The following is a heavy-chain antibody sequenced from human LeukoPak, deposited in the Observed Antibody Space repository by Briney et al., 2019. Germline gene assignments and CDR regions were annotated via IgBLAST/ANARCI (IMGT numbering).Heavy chain of an antibody. V-gene: IGHV1-69*01. D-gene: IGHD6-13*01. CDR2: IIPIFGTA. J-gene: IGHJ4*02. CDR3: ARGIAAAGTNLDY. CDR1: GGTFSSYA. Sequence: SVKVSCKASGGTFSSYAISWVRQAPGQGLEWMGGIIPIFGTANYAQKFQGRVTTTADESTSTAYMELSSLRSEDTAVYYCARGIAAAGTNLDYWGQGTLVTVSS.